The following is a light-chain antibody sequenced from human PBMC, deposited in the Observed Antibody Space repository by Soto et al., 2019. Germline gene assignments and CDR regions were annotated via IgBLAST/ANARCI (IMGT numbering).Light chain of an antibody. CDR3: QQYYAYSWT. Sequence: DIQMTQSPSTLSASVGDRVTITCRASQSISSWLAWYQQKPGKAPKLLIYQASSLESEVPSRFSGSGSGTEFTLVINSLQPDDFATYYCQQYYAYSWTCGQGTKVEIK. V-gene: IGKV1-5*03. CDR1: QSISSW. CDR2: QAS. J-gene: IGKJ1*01.